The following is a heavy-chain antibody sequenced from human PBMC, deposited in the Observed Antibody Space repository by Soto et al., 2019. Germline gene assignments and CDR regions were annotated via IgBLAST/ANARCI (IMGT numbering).Heavy chain of an antibody. CDR1: GFTFSSYA. Sequence: GGSLRLSCAASGFTFSSYAMSWVRQAPGKGLEWVSAISGSGGSTYYADSVKGRFTISRDNSKNTLYLQMNSLRAEDTAVYYCAKSTYYYDSSGYYYFDYWGQGTLVTVSS. CDR3: AKSTYYYDSSGYYYFDY. CDR2: ISGSGGST. J-gene: IGHJ4*02. D-gene: IGHD3-22*01. V-gene: IGHV3-23*01.